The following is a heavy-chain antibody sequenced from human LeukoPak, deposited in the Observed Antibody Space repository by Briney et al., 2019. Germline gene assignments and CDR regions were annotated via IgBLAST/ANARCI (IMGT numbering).Heavy chain of an antibody. CDR2: ISGDGGST. V-gene: IGHV3-23*01. Sequence: PGGSLRLSCAAPGFTFSTYAMSWVRQAPGQGLEWVSSISGDGGSTYYAESVKGRFTISRDNSKNTLYLQMNSLRAEDTAVYYCAKRPDCSTTNCFRFEHWGQGTLVTVSS. CDR3: AKRPDCSTTNCFRFEH. D-gene: IGHD2-2*01. J-gene: IGHJ4*02. CDR1: GFTFSTYA.